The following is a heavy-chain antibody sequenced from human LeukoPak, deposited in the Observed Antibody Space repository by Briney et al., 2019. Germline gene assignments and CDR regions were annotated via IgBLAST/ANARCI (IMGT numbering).Heavy chain of an antibody. V-gene: IGHV3-30*18. CDR2: ISYDGSNK. Sequence: GGSLRLSCAASGFTFSSYGMHWVRQAPGKGLEWVAVISYDGSNKYYADSVKGRFTISRDNSKNTLYLQMDSLRAEDTAVYYCAKLALGEDYFDYWGQGTLVTVSS. CDR3: AKLALGEDYFDY. D-gene: IGHD6-6*01. J-gene: IGHJ4*02. CDR1: GFTFSSYG.